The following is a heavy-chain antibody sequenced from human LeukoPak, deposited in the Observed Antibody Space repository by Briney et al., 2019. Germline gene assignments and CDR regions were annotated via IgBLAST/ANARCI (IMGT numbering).Heavy chain of an antibody. CDR2: ISYDGTNK. Sequence: GGSLRLSCAASGFTYSSYAMSWVRQAPGKGLVWVELISYDGTNKYYADSVKGRFTISRDNSKNTLFVQMNSLRAEDTAVYYCARGAYGSGWATFDYWGQGILVTVSS. CDR1: GFTYSSYA. CDR3: ARGAYGSGWATFDY. J-gene: IGHJ4*02. D-gene: IGHD6-19*01. V-gene: IGHV3-30*01.